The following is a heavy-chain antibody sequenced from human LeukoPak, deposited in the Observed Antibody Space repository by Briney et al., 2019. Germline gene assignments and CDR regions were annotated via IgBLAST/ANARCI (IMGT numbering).Heavy chain of an antibody. CDR1: GGSFSGYY. V-gene: IGHV4-34*01. CDR2: INHSGST. Sequence: PSETLSLTCAVYGGSFSGYYWSWIRQPPGKGLEWIGEINHSGSTNYNPSLKSRVTISVDTSKNQFSLKLSSVTAADTAVYYCARYHSGYVPMYRYWGQGTLVTASS. CDR3: ARYHSGYVPMYRY. D-gene: IGHD5-12*01. J-gene: IGHJ4*02.